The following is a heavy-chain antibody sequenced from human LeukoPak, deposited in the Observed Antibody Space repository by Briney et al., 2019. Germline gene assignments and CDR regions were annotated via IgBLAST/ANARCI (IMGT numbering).Heavy chain of an antibody. CDR3: VKDRESFAYYYYYMDV. J-gene: IGHJ6*03. CDR1: GFTFSTYG. CDR2: ISGSGGST. V-gene: IGHV3-23*01. D-gene: IGHD3-3*01. Sequence: GGSLRLSCVASGFTFSTYGMSWVRQAPGKGLEWVSAISGSGGSTYYADSVKGRFTISRDNSKNTLYLQMNSLRVEDTAVYYCVKDRESFAYYYYYMDVWGKGTTVTISS.